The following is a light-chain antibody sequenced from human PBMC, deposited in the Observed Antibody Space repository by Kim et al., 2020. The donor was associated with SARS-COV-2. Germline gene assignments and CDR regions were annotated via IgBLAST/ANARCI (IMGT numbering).Light chain of an antibody. CDR1: SSNIGSKS. CDR2: DNS. CDR3: AAWDGSLNGVV. Sequence: GQRVTISCPGGSSNIGSKSASWYQQLQGAAPKLLIYDNSQRPSGVPDRFSGSKSGTSASLAISGLQSEDEADYYCAAWDGSLNGVVFGGGTKLTVL. J-gene: IGLJ2*01. V-gene: IGLV1-44*01.